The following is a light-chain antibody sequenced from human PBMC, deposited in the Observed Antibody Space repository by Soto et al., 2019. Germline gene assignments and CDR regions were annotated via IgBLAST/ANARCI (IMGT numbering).Light chain of an antibody. V-gene: IGLV1-44*01. J-gene: IGLJ3*02. CDR3: AAWDDSLNGPV. CDR2: THN. CDR1: SSNIESNY. Sequence: QSVLTQPPSASGTPGQRVTISCFGSSSNIESNYVYWYQQVPGTAPNLLIYTHNQRPSGVPDRFSGSKSGTSASLAISGLQSEDEADYYCAAWDDSLNGPVFGGGTKVTVL.